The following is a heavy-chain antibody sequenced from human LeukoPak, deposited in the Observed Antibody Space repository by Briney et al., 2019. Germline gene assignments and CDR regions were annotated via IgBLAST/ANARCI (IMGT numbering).Heavy chain of an antibody. CDR1: GFTFDDYA. Sequence: GGSLRLSCAASGFTFDDYAMHWVRQAPGKGLEWVSLISGDGGSTYYADSVKGRFTISRDNSKNSLYLQMNSLSTEDTALYYCAKDQTQAGYGDYVEGLDYWGQGTLVTVSS. D-gene: IGHD4-17*01. J-gene: IGHJ4*02. CDR2: ISGDGGST. CDR3: AKDQTQAGYGDYVEGLDY. V-gene: IGHV3-43*02.